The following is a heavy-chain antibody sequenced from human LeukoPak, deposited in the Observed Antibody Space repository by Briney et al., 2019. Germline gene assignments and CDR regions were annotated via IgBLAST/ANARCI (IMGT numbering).Heavy chain of an antibody. CDR2: ISSSGNYI. CDR3: ARDPFSSSWYGAFDI. D-gene: IGHD6-13*01. V-gene: IGHV3-21*01. Sequence: PGGSLRLSXAASGFTFSSYSMNWVRQAPGKGLEWGSSISSSGNYIYYADSVKGRFAISRGNAKNSLYLQMNSLRAEDTAVYYCARDPFSSSWYGAFDIWGQGTMVTVSS. J-gene: IGHJ3*02. CDR1: GFTFSSYS.